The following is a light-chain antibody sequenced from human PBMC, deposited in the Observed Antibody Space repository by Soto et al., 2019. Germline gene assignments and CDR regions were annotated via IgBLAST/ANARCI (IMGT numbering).Light chain of an antibody. CDR1: QTISSW. J-gene: IGKJ1*01. V-gene: IGKV1-5*03. CDR2: RAS. Sequence: DIQMTQSPSTLSGSVGDRVTTTCRASQTISSWLAWYQQKPGKAPKLLIYRASTLKSGVPSRFSGSGSGTEFTLTISSLEPEDFAFYYCQQRSNWPPTFGQGTKVDI. CDR3: QQRSNWPPT.